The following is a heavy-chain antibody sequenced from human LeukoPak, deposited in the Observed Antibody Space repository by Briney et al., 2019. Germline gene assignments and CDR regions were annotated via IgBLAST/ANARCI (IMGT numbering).Heavy chain of an antibody. CDR1: GFTFSGSA. D-gene: IGHD1-26*01. V-gene: IGHV3-23*01. CDR3: AKDRSGELPEMGDY. CDR2: ISGSGGST. J-gene: IGHJ4*02. Sequence: GGSLRLSCAAPGFTFSGSALSWVRQAPGKGLEWVSAISGSGGSTYYADSVKGRFTISRDNSTNTLYPQMNSLRAEDTAVYYCAKDRSGELPEMGDYWGQGTLVTVSS.